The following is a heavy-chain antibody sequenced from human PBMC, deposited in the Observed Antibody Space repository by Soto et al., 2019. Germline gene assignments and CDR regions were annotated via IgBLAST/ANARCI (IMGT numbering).Heavy chain of an antibody. J-gene: IGHJ4*02. CDR3: ARDLACTNGVCPAHY. Sequence: GASVKVSCKASGGTFSSYTSSWVRQAPGQGLEWMGRIIPILGIANYAQKFQGRVTITADKSTSTAYMELSSLRSEDTAVYYCARDLACTNGVCPAHYWGQGTLVTVSS. D-gene: IGHD2-8*01. CDR2: IIPILGIA. V-gene: IGHV1-69*04. CDR1: GGTFSSYT.